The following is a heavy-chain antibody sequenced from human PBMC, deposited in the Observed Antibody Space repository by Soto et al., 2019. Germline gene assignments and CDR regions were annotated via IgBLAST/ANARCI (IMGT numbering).Heavy chain of an antibody. J-gene: IGHJ4*02. CDR1: GFNFNVLG. D-gene: IGHD1-26*01. Sequence: PGGSLRPSCTASGFNFNVLGMQWVRQSPDKGLEWVATIWADGNNKYYADFVQGRFTISRDNSKNTQSLQMNNLRVEDTAVYYCARDGVGATTYFGYLDYWSEGTLVTVSS. V-gene: IGHV3-33*01. CDR2: IWADGNNK. CDR3: ARDGVGATTYFGYLDY.